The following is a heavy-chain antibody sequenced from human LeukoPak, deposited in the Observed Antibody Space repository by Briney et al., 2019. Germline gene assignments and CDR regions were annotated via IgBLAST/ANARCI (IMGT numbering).Heavy chain of an antibody. J-gene: IGHJ4*02. V-gene: IGHV2-5*02. CDR1: GFSLSTYAVG. CDR2: IYWDDDK. CDR3: AHRHFGSTYGFDY. D-gene: IGHD5-18*01. Sequence: SGPMLVKPTQTLTLTCSFSGFSLSTYAVGVGWIRQPPGKALEWLGIIYWDDDKRYSSSLKSRLTITKDTSKNQVVLEMTNMDPVDTATYYCAHRHFGSTYGFDYWGQGILVTVSS.